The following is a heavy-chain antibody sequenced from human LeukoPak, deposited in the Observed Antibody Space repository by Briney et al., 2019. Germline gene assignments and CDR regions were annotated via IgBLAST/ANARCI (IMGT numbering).Heavy chain of an antibody. CDR3: ARDNPSIPAAGTGGDY. CDR1: GYIFTSYG. CDR2: ISAYNDNT. D-gene: IGHD6-13*01. V-gene: IGHV1-18*01. J-gene: IGHJ4*02. Sequence: GASVKVSCKASGYIFTSYGISWVRQAPGQELEWMGWISAYNDNTNYAQKFQGRVTMTTDTSTSTAYMELRSLRSDDTAVYYCARDNPSIPAAGTGGDYWGQGTLVTVSS.